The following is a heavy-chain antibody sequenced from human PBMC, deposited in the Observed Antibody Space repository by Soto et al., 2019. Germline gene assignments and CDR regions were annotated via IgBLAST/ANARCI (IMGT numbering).Heavy chain of an antibody. Sequence: QGQLVQSGAEVKKPGASVKVSCKASGYTFTGYYIHWVRQAPGQGLEWMGWINPKSGVTNYAQKCQGRVTMITGTSISTAYMELSRLRSDDTAVYYCARDMAYGDFLPALFWGQGTLVTVSS. CDR3: ARDMAYGDFLPALF. V-gene: IGHV1-2*02. CDR1: GYTFTGYY. CDR2: INPKSGVT. D-gene: IGHD4-17*01. J-gene: IGHJ4*02.